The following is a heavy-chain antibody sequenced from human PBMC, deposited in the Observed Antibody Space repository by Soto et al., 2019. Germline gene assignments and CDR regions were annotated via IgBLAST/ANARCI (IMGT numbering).Heavy chain of an antibody. Sequence: EVQLVESGGGLVQPGGSLRLSCGGSGFTFSNYWMHWVRQAPGKGLEWVASIKQDGSEKYFVDSLRGRFSISRDNANNSLFLQMNSLRPEDTAGYYCATDRDYNTLDQWGQGTLVTVSA. CDR1: GFTFSNYW. J-gene: IGHJ4*02. CDR3: ATDRDYNTLDQ. V-gene: IGHV3-7*01. CDR2: IKQDGSEK. D-gene: IGHD1-20*01.